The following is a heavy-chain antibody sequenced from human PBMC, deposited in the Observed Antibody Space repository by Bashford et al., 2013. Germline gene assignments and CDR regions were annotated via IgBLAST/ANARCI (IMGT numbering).Heavy chain of an antibody. V-gene: IGHV4-31*03. J-gene: IGHJ5*02. CDR3: ARGLPLTKKRIITLAGISSFDP. Sequence: SETLSLTCSVSGGSINSGNYFWSWIRQHPGKGLEWIGYIYYNGNTYYNPSLKSRVTLSVDTSENGFSLKMTSMTTADTAVYYCARGLPLTKKRIITLAGISSFDPWGQGTLVTVSS. CDR2: IYYNGNT. D-gene: IGHD6-19*01. CDR1: GGSINSGNYF.